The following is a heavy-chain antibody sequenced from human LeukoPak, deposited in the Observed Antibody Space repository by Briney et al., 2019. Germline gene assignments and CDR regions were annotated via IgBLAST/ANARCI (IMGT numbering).Heavy chain of an antibody. CDR1: EFTFSSHA. CDR3: ARYITGPNTAFDI. J-gene: IGHJ3*02. D-gene: IGHD1-1*01. Sequence: PGGSLRLSCVASEFTFSSHAMSWVRQAPGKGLGWVSTISNSGGNTYYAGSVKARFSISRDNSKDTLYLQMDSLRVDDTAVYYCARYITGPNTAFDIWGQGTRVTVSS. CDR2: ISNSGGNT. V-gene: IGHV3-23*01.